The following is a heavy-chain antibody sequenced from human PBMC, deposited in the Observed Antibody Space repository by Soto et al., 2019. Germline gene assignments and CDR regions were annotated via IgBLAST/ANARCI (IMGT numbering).Heavy chain of an antibody. Sequence: ASVKVSCKASGYTFTSYAISWVRQAPGQGLEWMGWISAYNGNTNYAQKLQGRVTMTTDTSTSTAYMELRSLRSDDTAVYYCARDQKTDVVVPAATTAYYYYMDVWGKGTTVTVSS. CDR1: GYTFTSYA. CDR2: ISAYNGNT. CDR3: ARDQKTDVVVPAATTAYYYYMDV. D-gene: IGHD2-2*01. J-gene: IGHJ6*03. V-gene: IGHV1-18*01.